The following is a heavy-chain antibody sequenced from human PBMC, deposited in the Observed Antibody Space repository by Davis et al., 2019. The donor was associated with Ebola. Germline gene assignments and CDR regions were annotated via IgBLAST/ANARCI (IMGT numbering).Heavy chain of an antibody. CDR3: ARAYSSGWYYFDY. D-gene: IGHD6-19*01. Sequence: SETLSLTCAVYGGSFSGYYWSWIRHPPGKGLEWIGEINHSGSTNYNPSLKSRVTISVDTSKNQFSLKLSSVTAADTAVYYCARAYSSGWYYFDYWGQGTLVTVSS. CDR2: INHSGST. V-gene: IGHV4-34*01. J-gene: IGHJ4*02. CDR1: GGSFSGYY.